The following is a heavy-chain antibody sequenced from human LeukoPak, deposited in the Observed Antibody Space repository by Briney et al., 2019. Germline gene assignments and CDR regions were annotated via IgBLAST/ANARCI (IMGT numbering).Heavy chain of an antibody. D-gene: IGHD1-26*01. CDR1: RFTFTSSA. CDR2: IVVGSGNT. V-gene: IGHV1-58*01. CDR3: AARRVVGATLSFDY. Sequence: SVKVSCKASRFTFTSSAVQWVRQARGQRLEWIGWIVVGSGNTNCAQKFQERVTITRDMSTSTAYMELSSLRSEDTAVYYCAARRVVGATLSFDYWGQGTLVTVSS. J-gene: IGHJ4*02.